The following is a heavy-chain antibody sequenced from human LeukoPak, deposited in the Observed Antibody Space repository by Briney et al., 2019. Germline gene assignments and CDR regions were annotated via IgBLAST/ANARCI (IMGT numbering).Heavy chain of an antibody. V-gene: IGHV4-59*01. J-gene: IGHJ4*02. Sequence: SETLSLTCTVSGGSISSYYWSWIRQPPGKGLEWIGYIYYSGSTNYNPSLKSRVTISVDTSKNQFSLKLSSVTAADTAVYYCARDTPPSIAAAGNFDYWGQGTLVTVSS. CDR1: GGSISSYY. CDR2: IYYSGST. D-gene: IGHD6-13*01. CDR3: ARDTPPSIAAAGNFDY.